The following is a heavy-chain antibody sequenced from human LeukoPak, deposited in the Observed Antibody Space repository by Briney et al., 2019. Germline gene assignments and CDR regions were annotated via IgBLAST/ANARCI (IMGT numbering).Heavy chain of an antibody. CDR1: GGTFSSYA. J-gene: IGHJ4*02. D-gene: IGHD1-26*01. V-gene: IGHV1-8*02. Sequence: GASVKVSCKASGGTFSSYAISWVRQATGQGLEWMGWMNPNSGNTGYAQKFQGRVTMTRNTSISTTYMELSSLRSEDTAVYYCARGVVVGATDYWGQGTLVTVSS. CDR2: MNPNSGNT. CDR3: ARGVVVGATDY.